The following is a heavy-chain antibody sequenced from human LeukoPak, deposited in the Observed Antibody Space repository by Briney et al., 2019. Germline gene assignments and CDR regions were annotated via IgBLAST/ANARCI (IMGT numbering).Heavy chain of an antibody. D-gene: IGHD3-10*01. CDR1: GFTFSSYG. J-gene: IGHJ4*02. CDR3: AKAPWFGELFLQN. Sequence: PGGSLRLSCAASGFTFSSYGMHWVRQAPGKGLEWVAFIRYDGSNKYYADSVKGRFTISRDNSKNTLYLQMNSLRAEDTAVYYCAKAPWFGELFLQNWGQGTLVTVSS. V-gene: IGHV3-30*02. CDR2: IRYDGSNK.